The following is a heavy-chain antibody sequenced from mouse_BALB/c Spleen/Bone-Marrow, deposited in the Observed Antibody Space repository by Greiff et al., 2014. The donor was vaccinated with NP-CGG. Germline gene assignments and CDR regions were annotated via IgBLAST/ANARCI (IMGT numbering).Heavy chain of an antibody. J-gene: IGHJ3*01. V-gene: IGHV14-3*02. D-gene: IGHD1-1*01. CDR3: ASCYYGRAWFAY. Sequence: EVQLQESGAELVKPGASVKLSCTASGFNIKDTYMHWVKQRPEQGLEWIGRIDPANGNTRYDPKFQGKATITADTSSNTAYLQLSSLTSEDTAVYYCASCYYGRAWFAYWGQGTLVTVSA. CDR1: GFNIKDTY. CDR2: IDPANGNT.